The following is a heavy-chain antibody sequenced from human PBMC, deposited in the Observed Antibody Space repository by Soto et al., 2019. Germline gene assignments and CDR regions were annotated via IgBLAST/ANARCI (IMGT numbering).Heavy chain of an antibody. CDR1: GDSVSSNSAA. CDR3: ARDREGQGYDFWSGISGYYYGMDV. J-gene: IGHJ6*02. Sequence: SQTLSLTCAISGDSVSSNSAAWNWIRQSPSRGLEWLGRTYYRSKWYNDYAVSVKSRITINPDTSKNQFSLRLNSVTPEDTTVYYCARDREGQGYDFWSGISGYYYGMDVWGQGTTVTVSS. CDR2: TYYRSKWYN. V-gene: IGHV6-1*01. D-gene: IGHD3-3*01.